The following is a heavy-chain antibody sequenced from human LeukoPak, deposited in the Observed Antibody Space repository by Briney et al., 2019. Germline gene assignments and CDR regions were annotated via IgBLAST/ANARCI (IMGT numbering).Heavy chain of an antibody. J-gene: IGHJ3*02. Sequence: GGSLRLSCTASGFSFSSYTMNWVRLAPGKGLEWVSSISSSRTKADSVEGRFTISRDNAKNSLYLQMDSLRVGDTALYYCARVQDYLLYGPFDIWGQGTMVTVSS. CDR1: GFSFSSYT. V-gene: IGHV3-21*06. D-gene: IGHD2/OR15-2a*01. CDR2: ISSSRTK. CDR3: ARVQDYLLYGPFDI.